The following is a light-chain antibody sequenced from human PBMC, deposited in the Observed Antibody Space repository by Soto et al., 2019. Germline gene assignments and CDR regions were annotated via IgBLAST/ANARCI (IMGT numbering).Light chain of an antibody. CDR1: TSNIGAPYD. CDR3: CSYTSTSTHV. V-gene: IGLV1-40*01. J-gene: IGLJ1*01. Sequence: QSVLTQPPSVSGAPGQRVSIPCTGSTSNIGAPYDVHWYQHLPGAAPKLLIYGDNNRPSGVPDRFSGSKSGTSASLAITSLQAEDEADYYCCSYTSTSTHVFGTGTKVTVL. CDR2: GDN.